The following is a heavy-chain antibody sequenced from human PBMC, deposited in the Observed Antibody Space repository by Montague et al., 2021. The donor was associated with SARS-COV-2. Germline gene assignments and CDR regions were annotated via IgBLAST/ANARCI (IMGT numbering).Heavy chain of an antibody. Sequence: NYADSVKGRFTISRDTGTNTLYLQMNSLRVEDMALYYCSRGDSSGLSYWGQGTLFTVSS. V-gene: IGHV3-74*01. D-gene: IGHD6-6*01. CDR3: SRGDSSGLSY. J-gene: IGHJ4*02.